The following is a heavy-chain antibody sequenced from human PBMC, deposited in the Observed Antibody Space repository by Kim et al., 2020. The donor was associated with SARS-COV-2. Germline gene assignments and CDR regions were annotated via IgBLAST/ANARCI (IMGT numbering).Heavy chain of an antibody. CDR1: GFTFSYFS. J-gene: IGHJ4*02. Sequence: GGSLRLSCTASGFTFSYFSMNWVRQAPGKGLEWVSYISSNSRTIDYAASVRGRFTISRDNAQNSLFLQMNSLRDEDTAVYYCVRDLDSVAPWWGQGTLVTVAS. D-gene: IGHD6-19*01. CDR3: VRDLDSVAPW. V-gene: IGHV3-48*02. CDR2: ISSNSRTI.